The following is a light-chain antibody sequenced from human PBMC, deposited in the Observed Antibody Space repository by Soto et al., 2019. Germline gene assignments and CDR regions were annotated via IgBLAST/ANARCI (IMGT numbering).Light chain of an antibody. J-gene: IGKJ1*01. V-gene: IGKV1-27*01. Sequence: DIQMTQTPSSLSASVGDRVTITCRASQGIGKSLAWYQQKPGKVPKVLIYTASTLHSGVPSRFSGSGSGTDFTLTINSLQPEDVATYFCQKYDSVPWSFGQGTRVEI. CDR3: QKYDSVPWS. CDR1: QGIGKS. CDR2: TAS.